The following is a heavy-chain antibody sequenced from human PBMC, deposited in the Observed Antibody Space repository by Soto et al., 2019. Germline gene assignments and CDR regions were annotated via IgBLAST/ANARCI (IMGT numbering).Heavy chain of an antibody. CDR1: GGSFSGYY. D-gene: IGHD3-9*01. V-gene: IGHV4-34*01. CDR2: INHSGST. J-gene: IGHJ5*02. Sequence: SETLSLTCAVYGGSFSGYYWSWIRQPPGKGLEWIGEINHSGSTNCNPSLKSRVTISVDTSKNQFSLKLSSVTAADTAVYYCARVATYDILTGSYRSWSDPWGQGTLVTVSS. CDR3: ARVATYDILTGSYRSWSDP.